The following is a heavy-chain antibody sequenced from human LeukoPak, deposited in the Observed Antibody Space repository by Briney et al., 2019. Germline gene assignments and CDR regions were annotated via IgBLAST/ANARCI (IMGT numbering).Heavy chain of an antibody. V-gene: IGHV3-30-3*01. CDR1: GFTFTTYA. CDR2: ISYDGSNK. CDR3: TTGLHYYDSSAYYSIDY. J-gene: IGHJ4*02. D-gene: IGHD3-22*01. Sequence: GTSLRLSCAASGFTFTTYAMHWVRQAPGKGLEWVAVISYDGSNKYHADSVKGRFTISRDNSKNTLYLQMNSLKTEDTAVYYCTTGLHYYDSSAYYSIDYWGQGTLVTVSS.